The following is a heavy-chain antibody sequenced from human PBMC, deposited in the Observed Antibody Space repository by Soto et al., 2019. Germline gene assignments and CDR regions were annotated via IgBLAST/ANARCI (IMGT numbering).Heavy chain of an antibody. J-gene: IGHJ5*02. CDR2: ISSSSSTI. CDR1: GFTFSSYS. V-gene: IGHV3-48*02. CDR3: ASLIVPFPNWFDP. Sequence: GGSLRLSCAASGFTFSSYSMNWVRQAPGKGLEWVSYISSSSSTIYYADSVKGRFTISRDNAKNSLYLQMNSLRDEDTAVYYCASLIVPFPNWFDPWGQGTLVTVSS. D-gene: IGHD6-6*01.